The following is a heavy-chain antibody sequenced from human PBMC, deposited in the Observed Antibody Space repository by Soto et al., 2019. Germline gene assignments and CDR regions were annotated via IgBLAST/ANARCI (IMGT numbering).Heavy chain of an antibody. CDR2: ISAYNGNT. D-gene: IGHD4-17*01. Sequence: ASVKVSCKASGYTFTSYGISWVRQAPGQGLEWMGWISAYNGNTNYAQKLQGRVTMTTDTSTSTAYMELRSLRTDDTAVYYCAREAPSTVTQDYWGQGTLVTVSS. V-gene: IGHV1-18*01. CDR3: AREAPSTVTQDY. J-gene: IGHJ4*02. CDR1: GYTFTSYG.